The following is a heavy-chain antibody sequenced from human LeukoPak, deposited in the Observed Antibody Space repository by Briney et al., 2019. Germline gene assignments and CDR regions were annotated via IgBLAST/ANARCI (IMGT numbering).Heavy chain of an antibody. V-gene: IGHV5-10-1*01. CDR2: IDPSDSYT. J-gene: IGHJ4*02. Sequence: GESLKISCKGSGYSFTSYWISWVRQMPGKGLEWTGRIDPSDSYTNYSPSFQGHVTISADKSISTAYLQWSSLKASDTAMYYCARSACSSTSCYVFFDYWGQGTLVTVSS. D-gene: IGHD2-2*01. CDR3: ARSACSSTSCYVFFDY. CDR1: GYSFTSYW.